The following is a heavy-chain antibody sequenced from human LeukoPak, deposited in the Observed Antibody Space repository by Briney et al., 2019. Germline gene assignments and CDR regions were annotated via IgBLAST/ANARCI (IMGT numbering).Heavy chain of an antibody. Sequence: GGSLRLSCAASGFTFSSYSMNWVRQAPGKGLEWVSYISSSSSTIYYADSVKGRFTISRDNAKNSLYLQMNSLRAEDTAVYYCATQRGYCTNGVCHTDYWGQGTLVTVSS. CDR1: GFTFSSYS. D-gene: IGHD2-8*01. CDR3: ATQRGYCTNGVCHTDY. CDR2: ISSSSSTI. V-gene: IGHV3-48*04. J-gene: IGHJ4*02.